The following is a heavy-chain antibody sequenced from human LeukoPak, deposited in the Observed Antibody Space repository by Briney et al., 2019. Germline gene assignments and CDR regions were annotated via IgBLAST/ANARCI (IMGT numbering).Heavy chain of an antibody. Sequence: SETLSLTCTVSGGSISSSSYYWGWIRQPPGKGLEWIGSIYYSGSTYYNPSLKSRVTISVDTSKNQFSLKLSSVTAADTVVYYCARDRLWLQPDYWGQGTLVTVSS. CDR1: GGSISSSSYY. J-gene: IGHJ4*02. V-gene: IGHV4-39*07. CDR3: ARDRLWLQPDY. D-gene: IGHD5-24*01. CDR2: IYYSGST.